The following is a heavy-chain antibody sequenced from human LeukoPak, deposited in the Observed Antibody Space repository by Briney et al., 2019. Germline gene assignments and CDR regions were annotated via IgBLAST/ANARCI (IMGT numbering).Heavy chain of an antibody. CDR1: GFTFSSYA. V-gene: IGHV3-23*01. J-gene: IGHJ4*02. Sequence: GGSLRLSCAASGFTFSSYAMSWVRQAPGKGLEWVSAISGSGGSTYYADSVRGRFTISRDNSKNTLYLQMNSLRAEDTAVYYCATYYGDYVDYFDYWGQGTLVTVSS. CDR3: ATYYGDYVDYFDY. D-gene: IGHD4-17*01. CDR2: ISGSGGST.